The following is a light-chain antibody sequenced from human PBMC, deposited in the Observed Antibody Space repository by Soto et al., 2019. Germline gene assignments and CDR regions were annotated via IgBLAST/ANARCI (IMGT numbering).Light chain of an antibody. CDR1: QSVSSH. J-gene: IGKJ2*01. CDR3: QQYNSYSPYT. V-gene: IGKV3-11*01. CDR2: DAS. Sequence: EIVLTQSPATLSLSPGERATLSCRASQSVSSHLAWYQQKPGQSPRLLIYDASNRATGIPARFSGSGSGTEFTLTISSLQPDDFATYYCQQYNSYSPYTFGQGTKLEIK.